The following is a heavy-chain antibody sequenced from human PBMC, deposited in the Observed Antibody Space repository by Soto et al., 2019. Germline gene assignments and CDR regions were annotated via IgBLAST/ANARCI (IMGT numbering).Heavy chain of an antibody. CDR2: IWYDGSNK. CDR3: ARASCGGDCSNNQWYYFDY. CDR1: GFTFSSYG. Sequence: GGSLRLSCAASGFTFSSYGMHWVRQAPGKGLEWVAVIWYDGSNKYYADSVKGRFTISRDNSKNTLYLQMNSLRAEDTAVYYCARASCGGDCSNNQWYYFDYWGQGTLVTVSS. J-gene: IGHJ4*02. D-gene: IGHD2-21*02. V-gene: IGHV3-33*01.